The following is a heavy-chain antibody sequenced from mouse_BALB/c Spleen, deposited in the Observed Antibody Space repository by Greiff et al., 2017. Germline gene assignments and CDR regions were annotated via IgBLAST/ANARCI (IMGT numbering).Heavy chain of an antibody. V-gene: IGHV1-5*01. CDR1: GYTFTSYW. Sequence: SGTVLARPGASVKMSCKASGYTFTSYWMHWVKQRPGQGLEWIGAIYPGNSDTSYNQKFKGKAKLTAVTSTSTAYMELSSLTNEDSAVYYCTRNGYGNYVDAMDYWGQGTSVTVSS. D-gene: IGHD2-1*01. CDR3: TRNGYGNYVDAMDY. J-gene: IGHJ4*01. CDR2: IYPGNSDT.